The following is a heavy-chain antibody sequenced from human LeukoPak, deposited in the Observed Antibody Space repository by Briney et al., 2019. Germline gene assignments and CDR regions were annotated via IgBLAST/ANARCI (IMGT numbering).Heavy chain of an antibody. CDR1: GFTFSSYW. J-gene: IGHJ6*03. V-gene: IGHV3-74*01. CDR2: INSDGSST. D-gene: IGHD1-26*01. CDR3: ARENRHYKVGATNRDYYYYMDV. Sequence: PGGSLRLSCAASGFTFSSYWMHWVRQAPGKGLVWDSRINSDGSSTSYADSVKGRFTISRDNAKNTLYLQMNSLRAEDTAVYYCARENRHYKVGATNRDYYYYMDVWGKGTTVTVSS.